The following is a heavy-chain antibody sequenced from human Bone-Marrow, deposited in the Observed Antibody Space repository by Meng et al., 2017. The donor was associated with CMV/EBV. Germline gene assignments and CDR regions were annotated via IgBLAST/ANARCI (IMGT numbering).Heavy chain of an antibody. V-gene: IGHV3-15*01. CDR2: IKSKTDGGTT. D-gene: IGHD1-26*01. Sequence: GESLKISCAASGFTFSNAWMSWVRQAPGKGLEWVGRIKSKTDGGTTDYAAPVKGSFTISRDDSKNTLYLQMNSLKTEDTAVYYCLTGWGAYWGQGNLVTVDS. J-gene: IGHJ4*02. CDR1: GFTFSNAW. CDR3: LTGWGAY.